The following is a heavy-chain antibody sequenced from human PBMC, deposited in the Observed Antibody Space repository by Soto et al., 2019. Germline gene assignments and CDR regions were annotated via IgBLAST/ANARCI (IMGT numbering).Heavy chain of an antibody. V-gene: IGHV1-2*02. CDR1: GYTFTGYY. CDR2: INPNSGGT. D-gene: IGHD5-18*01. Sequence: GASVKVSCKASGYTFTGYYMHWVRQAPGQGLEWMGWINPNSGGTKYSQKFQGRVTITRDTSASTAYMELSSLRSEDTAVYYCARGGSGYSAKNLWNPMDVWGQGTTVTAP. CDR3: ARGGSGYSAKNLWNPMDV. J-gene: IGHJ6*02.